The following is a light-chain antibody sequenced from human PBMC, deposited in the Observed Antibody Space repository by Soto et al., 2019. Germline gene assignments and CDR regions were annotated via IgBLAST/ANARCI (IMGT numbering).Light chain of an antibody. V-gene: IGLV3-21*04. CDR2: YDI. Sequence: SYELTQPPSVSVTPGKTARITCGGNNMGDKSVHWYQQKPGQAPVLVIYYDIDRPSGIPERFSGSNSGNTATLTINSGEAGDEADYYCHVWDSSSDHRGVVFGGGTKLTVL. CDR3: HVWDSSSDHRGVV. CDR1: NMGDKS. J-gene: IGLJ2*01.